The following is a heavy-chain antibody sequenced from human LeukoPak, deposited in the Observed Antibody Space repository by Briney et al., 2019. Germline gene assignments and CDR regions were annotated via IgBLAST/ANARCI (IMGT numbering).Heavy chain of an antibody. Sequence: AGGSLKLSCAASGFTFSGSAMHWVRQASGKGLEWVGRIRSKANSYASAYAASVKGRFTTSRDDSKTTAYLQMNSLKTEDTAVYYCTRRENDFWSGYDNPFFDYWGQGTLVTVSS. CDR3: TRRENDFWSGYDNPFFDY. CDR1: GFTFSGSA. J-gene: IGHJ4*02. D-gene: IGHD3-3*01. V-gene: IGHV3-73*01. CDR2: IRSKANSYAS.